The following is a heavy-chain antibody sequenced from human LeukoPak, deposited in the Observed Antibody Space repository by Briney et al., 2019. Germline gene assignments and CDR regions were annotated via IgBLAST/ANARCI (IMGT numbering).Heavy chain of an antibody. CDR1: GFTFKNYW. J-gene: IGHJ4*02. CDR2: INQDGSQK. D-gene: IGHD2-21*01. Sequence: GGSLRLSCTSSGFTFKNYWMAWVRQAPGKGLEWVANINQDGSQKYYVDSVRGRFTISRDNSKNSLDLQMNSLRAEDAAMYFCACHSVAVLPIATFDYWGQGTLVTVSS. V-gene: IGHV3-7*03. CDR3: ACHSVAVLPIATFDY.